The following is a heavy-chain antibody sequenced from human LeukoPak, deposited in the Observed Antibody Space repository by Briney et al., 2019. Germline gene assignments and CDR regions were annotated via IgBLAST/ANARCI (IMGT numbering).Heavy chain of an antibody. CDR2: IYHSGST. Sequence: SGTLSLTCAVSGGSISSSNWWSWVRQPPGKGLEWIGEIYHSGSTNYNPSLKSRVTISVDKSKNQFSLKLSSVTAADTAVYYCARRGSGYTYNWFDPWGQGTLVTVSS. J-gene: IGHJ5*02. V-gene: IGHV4-4*02. D-gene: IGHD3-22*01. CDR1: GGSISSSNW. CDR3: ARRGSGYTYNWFDP.